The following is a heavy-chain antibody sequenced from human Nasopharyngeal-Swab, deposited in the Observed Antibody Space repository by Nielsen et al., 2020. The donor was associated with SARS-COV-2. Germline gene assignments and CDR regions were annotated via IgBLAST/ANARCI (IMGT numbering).Heavy chain of an antibody. CDR3: ARDHSYYDSNGYYFDY. V-gene: IGHV4-59*01. Sequence: SDTLSLTCTVSGGSISTYYRSWIRQPPGKGLEWIGYIHSSGTTNYNPSLKSRVTISVDTSKNQFSLKLSSVTAADTAVYYCARDHSYYDSNGYYFDYWGLGTLVTVSS. CDR1: GGSISTYY. D-gene: IGHD3-22*01. J-gene: IGHJ4*02. CDR2: IHSSGTT.